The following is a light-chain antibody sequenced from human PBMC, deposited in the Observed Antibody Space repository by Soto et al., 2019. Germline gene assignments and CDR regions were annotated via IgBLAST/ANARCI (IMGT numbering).Light chain of an antibody. J-gene: IGLJ3*02. CDR3: ETWDSNTHTV. Sequence: QTVVTQSSSASASLGSSVKLTCTVSSGHSSYIIAWHQQQPGKAPRYLMKLEGSGSYNKGSGVPDRFSGSSSGADRYLTISNLQFEDEADYYCETWDSNTHTVFGGGTKLTVL. CDR2: LEGSGSY. CDR1: SGHSSYI. V-gene: IGLV4-60*02.